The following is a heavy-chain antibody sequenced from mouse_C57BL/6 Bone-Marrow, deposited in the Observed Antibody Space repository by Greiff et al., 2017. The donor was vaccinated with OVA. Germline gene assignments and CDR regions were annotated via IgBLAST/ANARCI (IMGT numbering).Heavy chain of an antibody. J-gene: IGHJ2*01. V-gene: IGHV1-76*01. CDR3: ARDDGYCFEY. CDR1: GYTFTDHY. CDR2: IYPGSGNT. Sequence: VQLVESGAEVVRPGASVKLSCKASGYTFTDHYINWVKQRPGQGLEWIARIYPGSGNTYYNEKFKGKATLTAEKSSNTAYMQLSSLTSEDSAVYFWARDDGYCFEYWGQGTTLTVSS. D-gene: IGHD2-3*01.